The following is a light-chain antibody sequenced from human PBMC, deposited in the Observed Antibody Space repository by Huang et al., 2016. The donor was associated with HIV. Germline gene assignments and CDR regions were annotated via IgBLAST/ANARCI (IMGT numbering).Light chain of an antibody. V-gene: IGKV4-1*01. CDR1: QSVLSSATNKNY. Sequence: DIVMTQSPDSLAVSLGEAATLTCRSSQSVLSSATNKNYLAWFQQKSGQSPKLLMFWASTREAGVPDRFSGSGSETHFTLTINNVKTEDVAIYYCQQYYTSPQTFGPGTRVEI. CDR2: WAS. J-gene: IGKJ1*01. CDR3: QQYYTSPQT.